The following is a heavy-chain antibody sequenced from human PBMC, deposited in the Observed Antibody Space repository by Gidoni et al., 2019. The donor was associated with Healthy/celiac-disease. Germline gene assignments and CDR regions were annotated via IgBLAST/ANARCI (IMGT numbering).Heavy chain of an antibody. J-gene: IGHJ6*03. CDR3: ARTPPDQQWLVLDYYYYMDV. V-gene: IGHV3-21*01. CDR1: AFTFSRYS. D-gene: IGHD6-19*01. Sequence: EVQLVESGGGLVKPGGALRLSCAASAFTFSRYSMNWVRQAPGKGLEWVSSISRSSSYIYYADSVKGRFTISRDNAKNALYLQMYSLRAEDTAVYYCARTPPDQQWLVLDYYYYMDVWGKGTTVTVSS. CDR2: ISRSSSYI.